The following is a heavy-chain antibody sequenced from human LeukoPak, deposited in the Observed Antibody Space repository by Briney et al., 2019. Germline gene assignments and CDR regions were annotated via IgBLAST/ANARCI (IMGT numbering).Heavy chain of an antibody. CDR3: ASMAVTYYYDSSGYFSDY. D-gene: IGHD3-22*01. CDR1: GFAFSTYT. Sequence: PGGSLRLSCAASGFAFSTYTMNWVRQPPGKGLEWVSSITSSGSDMYYVDSVKGRFTISRDNTKNSLFLQMNSLRAEDTAVYYCASMAVTYYYDSSGYFSDYWGQGTLVTVSS. V-gene: IGHV3-21*01. J-gene: IGHJ4*02. CDR2: ITSSGSDM.